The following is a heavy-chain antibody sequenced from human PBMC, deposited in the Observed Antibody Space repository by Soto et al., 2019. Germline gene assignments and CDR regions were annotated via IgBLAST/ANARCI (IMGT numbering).Heavy chain of an antibody. J-gene: IGHJ3*02. CDR3: ARGVVVAATRHLGTHGAFDI. CDR1: GYTFTGYY. Sequence: ASVKVSCKASGYTFTGYYMHWVRQAPGQGLEWMGWINPNSGGTNYAQKFQGWVTMTRDTSISTAYMELSRLRSDDTAVYYCARGVVVAATRHLGTHGAFDIWGQGTMVTVSS. D-gene: IGHD2-15*01. CDR2: INPNSGGT. V-gene: IGHV1-2*04.